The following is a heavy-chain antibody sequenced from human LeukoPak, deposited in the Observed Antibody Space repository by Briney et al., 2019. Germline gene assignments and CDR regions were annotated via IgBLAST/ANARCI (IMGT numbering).Heavy chain of an antibody. CDR1: GDSVSSHSPA. V-gene: IGHV6-1*01. CDR3: ARGGMTAFDL. CDR2: TYYRSKWYN. Sequence: SQTLSLTCAISGDSVSSHSPAWNWIRQSPSRGLEWLGRTYYRSKWYNDYAMSVKSRITINPDTSKNQFSLQLKSVTPEDTAVYYCARGGMTAFDLWGQGTMVTVSS. J-gene: IGHJ3*01.